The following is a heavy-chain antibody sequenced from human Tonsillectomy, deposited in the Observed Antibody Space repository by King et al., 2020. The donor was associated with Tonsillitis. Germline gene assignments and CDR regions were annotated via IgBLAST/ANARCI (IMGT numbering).Heavy chain of an antibody. V-gene: IGHV3-30-3*01. J-gene: IGHJ5*02. Sequence: VQLVESGGGVVQPGRSLRLSCAASGFIFSTYAMHWVRQAPGKGLEWVAVISYDGSKKYYADSVKGRFTISRDTSKNTLYLQMNSLRTEDTAVYYCAREQAFLEWLSAFPPNNWFDPWGQGTLVTVSS. D-gene: IGHD3-3*02. CDR1: GFIFSTYA. CDR3: AREQAFLEWLSAFPPNNWFDP. CDR2: ISYDGSKK.